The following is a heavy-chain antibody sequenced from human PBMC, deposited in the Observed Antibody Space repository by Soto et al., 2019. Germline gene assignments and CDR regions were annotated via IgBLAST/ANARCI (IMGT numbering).Heavy chain of an antibody. D-gene: IGHD4-17*01. CDR1: GGSISSYY. CDR3: ARVYGDYLDF. CDR2: IYYSGST. J-gene: IGHJ4*02. V-gene: IGHV4-59*12. Sequence: QVQLQESGPGLVKPSETLSLTCTVSGGSISSYYWSWIRQPPGKGLEWIGYIYYSGSTNYNPSLKSRINISGDTAKPQFPLELRSVAGGDTAVYYCARVYGDYLDFWGQGTLVTVSS.